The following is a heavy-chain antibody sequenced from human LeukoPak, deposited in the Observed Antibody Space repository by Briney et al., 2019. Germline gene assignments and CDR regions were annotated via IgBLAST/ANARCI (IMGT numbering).Heavy chain of an antibody. CDR1: GGSISSGGYY. CDR3: ARQVVPVAQGPSYYYMDV. D-gene: IGHD2-2*01. J-gene: IGHJ6*03. V-gene: IGHV4-30-2*01. CDR2: IYHSGSA. Sequence: SQTLSLTCTVSGGSISSGGYYWSWIRQPPGKGLEWIGYIYHSGSAYYNPSLKSRVTISVDRSKNQFSLNLNSVTAADTAVYYCARQVVPVAQGPSYYYMDVWGKGTTVTVSS.